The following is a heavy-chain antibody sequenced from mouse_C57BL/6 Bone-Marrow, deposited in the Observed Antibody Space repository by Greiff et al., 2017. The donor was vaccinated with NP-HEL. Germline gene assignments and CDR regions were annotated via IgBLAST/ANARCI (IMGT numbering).Heavy chain of an antibody. CDR3: ARQAYYSNPFAY. CDR1: GFTFSSYG. D-gene: IGHD2-5*01. Sequence: EVQLQQSGGDLVKPGGSLKLSCAASGFTFSSYGMSWVRQTPDKRLEWVATISSGGSYTYYPDSVKGRFTISRDNANNTLYLQMSSLKSEDTAMYYCARQAYYSNPFAYWGQGTLVTVSA. V-gene: IGHV5-6*01. J-gene: IGHJ3*01. CDR2: ISSGGSYT.